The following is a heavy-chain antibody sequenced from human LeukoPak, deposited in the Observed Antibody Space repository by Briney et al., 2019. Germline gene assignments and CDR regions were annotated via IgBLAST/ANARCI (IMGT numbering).Heavy chain of an antibody. CDR1: GFTFSSYA. CDR3: AKDPAIVVVVAAHFDY. D-gene: IGHD2-15*01. Sequence: GGSLRLSCAASGFTFSSYAMSWVRQAPGKGLEWVSAISGSGGSTYYADSVKGRFTISRDNSKNTLYLHVNSLRAEDTAVYYCAKDPAIVVVVAAHFDYWGQGTLVTVSS. V-gene: IGHV3-23*01. CDR2: ISGSGGST. J-gene: IGHJ4*02.